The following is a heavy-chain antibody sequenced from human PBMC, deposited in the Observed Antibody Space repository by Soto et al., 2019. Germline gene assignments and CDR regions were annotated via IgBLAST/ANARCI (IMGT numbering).Heavy chain of an antibody. CDR2: ISYDGSNK. D-gene: IGHD6-19*01. CDR3: AKDLRGGVAGPEWLDP. Sequence: GGSLRLSCAASGFTFSSYGMHWVRQAPGKGLEGVAVISYDGSNKYYADSVKGRFTISRDNSKNTLYLQMNSLRAEDTAVYYCAKDLRGGVAGPEWLDPWGQGTLVTVSS. V-gene: IGHV3-30*18. CDR1: GFTFSSYG. J-gene: IGHJ5*02.